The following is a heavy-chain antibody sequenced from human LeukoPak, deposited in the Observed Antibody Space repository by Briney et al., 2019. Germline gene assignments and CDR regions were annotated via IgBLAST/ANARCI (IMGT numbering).Heavy chain of an antibody. D-gene: IGHD4-17*01. V-gene: IGHV3-74*01. Sequence: PGGSLRLSCAASGFTFSDYWMHWVRQAPGKGLVWVSRINSDGKTTTYADSVKGRFTISRENAKNTLYLQMNSLRAEDTAVYYCARGYGDYGDYWSQGTLVTVSS. CDR1: GFTFSDYW. CDR3: ARGYGDYGDY. J-gene: IGHJ4*01. CDR2: INSDGKTT.